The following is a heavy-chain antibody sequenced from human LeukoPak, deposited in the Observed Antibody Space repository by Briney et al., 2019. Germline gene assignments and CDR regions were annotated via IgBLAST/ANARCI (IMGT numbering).Heavy chain of an antibody. Sequence: GGSLRLSCAASGFTFSNAWMSWVRQAPGKGLEWVSAISGSGGSTYYADSVKGRFTISRDNSKNTLYLQMNSLRAEDTAVYYCAKDREVDIVVVPAAIRYYYYYMDVWGKGTTVTVSS. D-gene: IGHD2-2*02. J-gene: IGHJ6*03. CDR2: ISGSGGST. CDR1: GFTFSNAW. CDR3: AKDREVDIVVVPAAIRYYYYYMDV. V-gene: IGHV3-23*01.